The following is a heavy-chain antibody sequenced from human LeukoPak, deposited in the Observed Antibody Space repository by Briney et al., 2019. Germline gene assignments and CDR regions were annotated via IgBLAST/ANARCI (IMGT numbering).Heavy chain of an antibody. D-gene: IGHD6-13*01. J-gene: IGHJ4*02. CDR2: ISSSSSTI. CDR1: GFTFSSYS. V-gene: IGHV3-48*01. CDR3: ARVTGYVMEDYFDY. Sequence: GGSLRLTCAASGFTFSSYSMIWVRQAPGKGLEWVSYISSSSSTIHYADSVKGRFTISRDNAKNSLYLQMNSLRAEDTAVYYCARVTGYVMEDYFDYWGQGTLVTVSS.